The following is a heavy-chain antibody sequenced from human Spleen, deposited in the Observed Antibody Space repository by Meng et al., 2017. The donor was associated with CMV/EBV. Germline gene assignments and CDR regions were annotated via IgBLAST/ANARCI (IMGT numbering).Heavy chain of an antibody. V-gene: IGHV4-34*01. CDR3: GRDRPWGYIVVGPAAGQYAFDI. CDR2: INHSGST. CDR1: DWPFNNYY. J-gene: IGHJ3*02. Sequence: ESLKISCTVYDWPFNNYYWSWIRQPPGKGLEGIGEINHSGSTNYNPSLKSRVTITVDTSKNHLSQKLSSVTAADTAVYYCGRDRPWGYIVVGPAAGQYAFDIWGQGTMVTVSS. D-gene: IGHD2-2*01.